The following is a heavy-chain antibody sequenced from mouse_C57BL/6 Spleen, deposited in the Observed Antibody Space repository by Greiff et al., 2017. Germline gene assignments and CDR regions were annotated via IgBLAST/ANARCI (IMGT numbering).Heavy chain of an antibody. CDR3: ARDGNYGDWYFEV. CDR2: IYPGDGDT. Sequence: VQLQQSGPELVKPGASVKISCKASGYAFSSSWMNWVKQRPGKGLEWIGRIYPGDGDTNYNGKFKGKATLTADKSSSTAYMQLSSLTSEGSAVYCCARDGNYGDWYFEVWGTGTTGTVSS. V-gene: IGHV1-82*01. D-gene: IGHD2-1*01. J-gene: IGHJ1*03. CDR1: GYAFSSSW.